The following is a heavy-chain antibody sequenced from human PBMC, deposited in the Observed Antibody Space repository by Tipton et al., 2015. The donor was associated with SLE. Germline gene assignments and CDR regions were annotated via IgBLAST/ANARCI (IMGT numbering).Heavy chain of an antibody. J-gene: IGHJ5*02. D-gene: IGHD2-15*01. CDR3: AKHGLYIGSSDNYFDP. CDR2: ISSSSSTI. Sequence: SLRLSCAASGFTFSSYSMNWVRQAPGKGLEWVSYISSSSSTIYYADSVKGRFTISRDNSRNTLFLQMASLRGEDTAVYYCAKHGLYIGSSDNYFDPWGQGTLVTVSS. V-gene: IGHV3-48*01. CDR1: GFTFSSYS.